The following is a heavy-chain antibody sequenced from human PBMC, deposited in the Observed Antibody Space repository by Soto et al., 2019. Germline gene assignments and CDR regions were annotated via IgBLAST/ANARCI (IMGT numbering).Heavy chain of an antibody. J-gene: IGHJ4*02. CDR1: GGSISSYY. D-gene: IGHD1-1*01. V-gene: IGHV4-59*08. CDR2: IFYTGST. CDR3: ARHYPTGNNWNYFDY. Sequence: QVQLQESGPGLVKPSETLSLTCTVSGGSISSYYWGWIRQPPGKGLEWIGHIFYTGSTNYGSTNSNPPLQSRVPKAADTSKNHFSLKVTSVTAADTALYVCARHYPTGNNWNYFDYGGRGTLVTVSS.